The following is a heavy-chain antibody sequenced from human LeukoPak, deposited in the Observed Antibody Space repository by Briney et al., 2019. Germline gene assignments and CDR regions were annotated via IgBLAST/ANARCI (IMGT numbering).Heavy chain of an antibody. CDR2: LSGSGDST. CDR3: ARGGYYDSSGYYDILYFDY. D-gene: IGHD3-22*01. Sequence: GGSLRLSCAASGFTFSSYSMNWVRQAPGKGLEWVSGLSGSGDSTHYADSVKGRFTISRDNSKNTVYLQMNSLRAEDTAVYYCARGGYYDSSGYYDILYFDYWGQGTLVTVSS. V-gene: IGHV3-23*01. CDR1: GFTFSSYS. J-gene: IGHJ4*02.